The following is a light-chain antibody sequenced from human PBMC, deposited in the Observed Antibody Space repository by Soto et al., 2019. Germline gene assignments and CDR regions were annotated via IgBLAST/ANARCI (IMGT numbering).Light chain of an antibody. CDR1: QSVSSY. Sequence: EIVLTQSPVTLSLSPGERATLSCRASQSVSSYLAWYQQKPGQAPRLLIYEASDRATGIPVRFSGSGSGTDFTLTIISLEPEDFAVYYCQQRSNWPPTFGQGTRLEIK. J-gene: IGKJ5*01. V-gene: IGKV3-11*01. CDR2: EAS. CDR3: QQRSNWPPT.